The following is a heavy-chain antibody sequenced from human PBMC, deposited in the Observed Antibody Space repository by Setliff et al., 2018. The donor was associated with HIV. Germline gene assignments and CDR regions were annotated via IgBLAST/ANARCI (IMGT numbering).Heavy chain of an antibody. J-gene: IGHJ4*02. CDR1: GDSFDTYS. D-gene: IGHD1-1*01. CDR2: TIPYFRTI. CDR3: VRDETGDLRYFDS. V-gene: IGHV1-69*06. Sequence: GASVKVSCKASGDSFDTYSMNWVRQAPGQGLEWMGGTIPYFRTINYAQKFQGRITITADISTRTVYMELRSLRSDDTAVYYCVRDETGDLRYFDSGGQGTLVTVSS.